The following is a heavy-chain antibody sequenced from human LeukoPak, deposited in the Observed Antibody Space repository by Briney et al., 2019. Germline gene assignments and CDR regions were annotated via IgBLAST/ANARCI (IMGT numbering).Heavy chain of an antibody. CDR2: ISGSGGST. J-gene: IGHJ4*02. CDR1: GFTFSSYA. CDR3: ANMRSSTSRYFDY. Sequence: GGSLRLSCAASGFTFSSYAMSWVRQAPGKGLEWVSAISGSGGSTYYADSVKGRFTISRDNSKNTLYLQMNSLRAEDTAVHYCANMRSSTSRYFDYWGQGTLVTVSS. V-gene: IGHV3-23*01. D-gene: IGHD2-2*01.